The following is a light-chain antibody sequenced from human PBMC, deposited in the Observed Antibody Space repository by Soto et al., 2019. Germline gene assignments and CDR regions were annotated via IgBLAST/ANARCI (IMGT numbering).Light chain of an antibody. J-gene: IGKJ1*01. CDR2: GAS. CDR1: QSVSSD. Sequence: EIVMTQSPATLSVSPGERATLSCRASQSVSSDLAWYQHKPGQAPRLLIYGASTRATGIPARFIGSGSATEFTLTISSLQSEDFAVYYCQQYSNWLTWTFGQGTKVDIK. V-gene: IGKV3-15*01. CDR3: QQYSNWLTWT.